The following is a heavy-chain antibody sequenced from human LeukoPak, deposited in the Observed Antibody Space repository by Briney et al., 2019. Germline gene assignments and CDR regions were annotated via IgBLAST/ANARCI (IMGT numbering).Heavy chain of an antibody. J-gene: IGHJ4*02. CDR1: GFSFNIYG. Sequence: PGRSLRLSCAASGFSFNIYGMHWVRQAPGKGLEWVAVTSSDGSYKDYVDSVKGRFTISRDNSKNMLYLQMNSLRVEDTAVYYCAKKIAGSYHTGPDYWGQGTLVTVSS. CDR2: TSSDGSYK. CDR3: AKKIAGSYHTGPDY. V-gene: IGHV3-30*18. D-gene: IGHD1-26*01.